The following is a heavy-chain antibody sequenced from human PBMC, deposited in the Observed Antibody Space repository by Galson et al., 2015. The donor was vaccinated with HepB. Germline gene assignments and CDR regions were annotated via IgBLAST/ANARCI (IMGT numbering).Heavy chain of an antibody. V-gene: IGHV3-30*18. J-gene: IGHJ4*02. CDR2: ISYDGSNK. CDR3: AKVGAEMIYYFDY. CDR1: GFTFSSYG. Sequence: SLRLSCAASGFTFSSYGMHWVRQAPGKGLEWVAVISYDGSNKYYADSVKGRFTISRDNSKNTLYLQMNSLRAEDTAVYYCAKVGAEMIYYFDYWGQGTLVTVSS. D-gene: IGHD3-22*01.